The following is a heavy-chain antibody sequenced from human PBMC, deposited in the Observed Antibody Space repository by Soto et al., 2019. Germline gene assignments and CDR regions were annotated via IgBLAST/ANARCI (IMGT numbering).Heavy chain of an antibody. Sequence: QVQLVQSGAEVKKPGSSVKVSCKASGGTFSSYAISWVRQAPGQGLEWMGGIIPIFGTANYAQKFQGRVTITADESTSTAYMELSRLGAEDTAVYYCARVPNTPREYSGGYHITYYFDYWGQGTLVTVSS. D-gene: IGHD1-26*01. CDR1: GGTFSSYA. J-gene: IGHJ4*02. CDR3: ARVPNTPREYSGGYHITYYFDY. V-gene: IGHV1-69*01. CDR2: IIPIFGTA.